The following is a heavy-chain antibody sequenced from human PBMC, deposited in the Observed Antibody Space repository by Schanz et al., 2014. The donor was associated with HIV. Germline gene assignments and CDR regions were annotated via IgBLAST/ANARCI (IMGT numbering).Heavy chain of an antibody. CDR2: ISYDGRNK. D-gene: IGHD3-16*01. Sequence: VQLVESGGGLVKPGRSLRLSCTASGFTFSDYPMSWFRQAPGKGLEWVAVISYDGRNKYLADSVKGRFTISRDNSKNTLFLQMNSLRAEDTAVYYCARALGRFRLYHLDYWGQGTLVSVSS. CDR1: GFTFSDYP. V-gene: IGHV3-30*04. J-gene: IGHJ4*02. CDR3: ARALGRFRLYHLDY.